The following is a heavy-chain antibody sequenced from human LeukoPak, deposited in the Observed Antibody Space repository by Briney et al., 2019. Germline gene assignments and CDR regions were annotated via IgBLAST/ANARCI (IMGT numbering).Heavy chain of an antibody. D-gene: IGHD3-16*02. CDR3: AKDRIGYNWFDP. J-gene: IGHJ5*02. V-gene: IGHV3-23*01. CDR2: ISGGAGTP. CDR1: GFTFSSYA. Sequence: PGGSLRLSCAASGFTFSSYAMSWVRQAPGKGLEWVSGISGGAGTPYYADSVKGRFTISRDNSKSTLYLQMTSLRAEDTAVYYCAKDRIGYNWFDPWGQGTLVTVSS.